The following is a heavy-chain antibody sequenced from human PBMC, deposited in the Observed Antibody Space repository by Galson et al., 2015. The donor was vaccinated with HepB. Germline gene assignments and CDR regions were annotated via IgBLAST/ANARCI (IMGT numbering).Heavy chain of an antibody. J-gene: IGHJ4*02. V-gene: IGHV3-30*18. CDR1: GFTFSSYG. D-gene: IGHD6-13*01. CDR3: AKDSRVAAAFDY. CDR2: ISYDGSNK. Sequence: SLRLSCAASGFTFSSYGMHWVRQAPGKGLEWVAVISYDGSNKYYADSVKGRFTISRDNSKNTLYLQMNSLGAEDTAVYYCAKDSRVAAAFDYWGQGTLVTVSS.